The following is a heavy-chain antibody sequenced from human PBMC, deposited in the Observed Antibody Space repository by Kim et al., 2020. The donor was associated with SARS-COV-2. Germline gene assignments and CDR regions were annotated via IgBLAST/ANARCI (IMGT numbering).Heavy chain of an antibody. D-gene: IGHD3-10*01. V-gene: IGHV4-59*01. CDR2: IYYSGST. CDR3: ARDLAYGSGSRSYWYFDL. Sequence: SETLSLTCTVSGGSISSYYWSWIRQPPGKGLEWIGYIYYSGSTNYNPSLKSRVTISVDTSKNQFSLKLSSVTAADTAVYYCARDLAYGSGSRSYWYFDLWGHGTLVTVSS. CDR1: GGSISSYY. J-gene: IGHJ2*01.